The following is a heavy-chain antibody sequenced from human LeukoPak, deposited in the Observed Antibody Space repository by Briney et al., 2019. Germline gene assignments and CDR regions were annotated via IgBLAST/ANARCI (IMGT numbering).Heavy chain of an antibody. CDR2: INRDGGLT. CDR3: AREEHRLAEAGTSAFDL. D-gene: IGHD6-13*01. Sequence: PGGSVRLSCVASGFTFSENWMHWVRQAPGKGLAWVSHINRDGGLTNYADSVKGRFTISRDNARNTVYLQMSSLRVEGTAIYFCAREEHRLAEAGTSAFDLGGQGTLVTVSP. CDR1: GFTFSENW. V-gene: IGHV3-74*01. J-gene: IGHJ3*01.